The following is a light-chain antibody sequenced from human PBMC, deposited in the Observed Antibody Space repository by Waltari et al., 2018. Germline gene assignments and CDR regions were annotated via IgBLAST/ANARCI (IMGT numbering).Light chain of an antibody. CDR2: DVS. J-gene: IGLJ2*01. Sequence: QSALTQPRSVSGSPGQSVTISCTGTSSDVGGYNYVSWYQQHPGKAPKLMIYDVSKRPSGVPDRFSGSKSGITASLTISGRQAEDEADYYGCAYAGSYTFDVVFGGGTKLTVL. CDR1: SSDVGGYNY. V-gene: IGLV2-11*01. CDR3: CAYAGSYTFDVV.